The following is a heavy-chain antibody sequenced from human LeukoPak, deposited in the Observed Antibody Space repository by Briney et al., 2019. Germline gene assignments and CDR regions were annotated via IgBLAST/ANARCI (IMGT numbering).Heavy chain of an antibody. CDR3: ASPVKYYDTWSGYPPFDY. J-gene: IGHJ4*02. CDR2: IIPMSGTA. D-gene: IGHD3-3*01. V-gene: IGHV1-69*13. Sequence: SVKVSCKASGGTFSSYAISWVRQAPGRGLEWMGGIIPMSGTANYAQKFQGRVTITADESTSTAYMELSSLRSEDTAIYYCASPVKYYDTWSGYPPFDYWGQGTLVTVSS. CDR1: GGTFSSYA.